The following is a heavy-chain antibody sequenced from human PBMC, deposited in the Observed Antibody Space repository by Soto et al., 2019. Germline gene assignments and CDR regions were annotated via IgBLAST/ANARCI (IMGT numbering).Heavy chain of an antibody. J-gene: IGHJ4*02. D-gene: IGHD4-4*01. CDR2: INPNSGGT. CDR1: GYTFTGYY. CDR3: ARAHQGVREASYSNYAALGY. Sequence: ASVKVSCKASGYTFTGYYMHWVRQAPGQGLEWMGWINPNSGGTNYAQKFQGWVTMTRDTSISTAYMELSRLRSDDTAVYYCARAHQGVREASYSNYAALGYWGQGTLVTVSS. V-gene: IGHV1-2*04.